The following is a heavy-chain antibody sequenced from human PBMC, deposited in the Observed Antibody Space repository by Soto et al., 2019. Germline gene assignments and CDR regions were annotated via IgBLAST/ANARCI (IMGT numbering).Heavy chain of an antibody. D-gene: IGHD2-2*01. CDR1: GGTSSSYA. Sequence: SVKVSCKASGGTSSSYAISWVRQAPGQGLEWMGGIIPIFGTANYAQKFQGRVTITADKSTSTAYMELSSLRSEDTAVYYCARVVVVVPAAFRGGMDVWGQGTTVTVSS. J-gene: IGHJ6*02. CDR2: IIPIFGTA. CDR3: ARVVVVVPAAFRGGMDV. V-gene: IGHV1-69*06.